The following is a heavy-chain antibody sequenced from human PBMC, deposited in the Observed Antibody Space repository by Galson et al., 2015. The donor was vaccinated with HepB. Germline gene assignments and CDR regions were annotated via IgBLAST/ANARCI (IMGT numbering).Heavy chain of an antibody. CDR2: IWSDGNNK. V-gene: IGHV3-33*01. Sequence: SLRLSCAASGFTFNSYGMHWVRQAPGKGLEWVAVIWSDGNNKYYADSVKGRFTISRDISKNTLYLQMNSLRAEDTAVYYCAREGYSSGWHYYYYGMDVWGQGTTVTVSS. D-gene: IGHD6-19*01. J-gene: IGHJ6*02. CDR3: AREGYSSGWHYYYYGMDV. CDR1: GFTFNSYG.